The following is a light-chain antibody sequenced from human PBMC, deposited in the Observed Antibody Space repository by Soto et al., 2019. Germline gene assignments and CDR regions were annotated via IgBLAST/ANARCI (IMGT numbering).Light chain of an antibody. J-gene: IGKJ4*01. Sequence: DIQLTQSPSFLSASVGDRVTITCRASQGISSYLAWYQQKPGKAPKLLIYAASTLQSGVQSRFSGSGSGTEFTLTISSLQPEDFATYYCQQLNSYPQLTFGGGTKVEIK. CDR1: QGISSY. CDR2: AAS. CDR3: QQLNSYPQLT. V-gene: IGKV1-9*01.